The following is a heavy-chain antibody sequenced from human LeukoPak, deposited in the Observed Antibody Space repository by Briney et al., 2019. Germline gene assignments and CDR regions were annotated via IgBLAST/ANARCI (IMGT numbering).Heavy chain of an antibody. CDR3: AKISPQGYYDSSGYYGDY. V-gene: IGHV3-30*02. CDR2: IRYDGSNK. D-gene: IGHD3-22*01. Sequence: QPGGSLRLSCAASGFTFSSYGMHWVRQAPGKGLEWVAFIRYDGSNKYYADSVKGRFTISRDNSKNTLYLQMNSLRAEDTAVYYCAKISPQGYYDSSGYYGDYWGQGTLVTVSS. CDR1: GFTFSSYG. J-gene: IGHJ4*02.